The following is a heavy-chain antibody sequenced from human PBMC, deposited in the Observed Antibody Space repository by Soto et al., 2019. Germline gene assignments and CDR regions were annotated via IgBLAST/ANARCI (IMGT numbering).Heavy chain of an antibody. CDR2: INSDGSST. J-gene: IGHJ5*02. CDR3: AGERSRQRSRGAPTVGFDP. Sequence: GGSLRLSCAASGFTFSSYWMHWVRQAPGKGLVWVSRINSDGSSTSYADSVKGRFTISSDNAKNTLYLQMNSLRAEDTAGYDGAGERSRQRSRGAPTVGFDPWGQGTLVTVSS. V-gene: IGHV3-74*01. D-gene: IGHD6-25*01. CDR1: GFTFSSYW.